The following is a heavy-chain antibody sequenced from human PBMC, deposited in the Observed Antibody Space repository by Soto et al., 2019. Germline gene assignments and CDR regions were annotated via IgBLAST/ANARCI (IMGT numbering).Heavy chain of an antibody. J-gene: IGHJ3*02. D-gene: IGHD2-2*01. CDR1: GFTFSSYA. Sequence: GGSLRLSCAASGFTFSSYAMSWVRQAPGKGLEWVSAISGSGGSTYYADSVKGRFTISRDNSKNTLYLQMNSLRAEDTAVYYCAKGYCSSTSCRHDAFDIWGQGTMVTVSS. V-gene: IGHV3-23*01. CDR3: AKGYCSSTSCRHDAFDI. CDR2: ISGSGGST.